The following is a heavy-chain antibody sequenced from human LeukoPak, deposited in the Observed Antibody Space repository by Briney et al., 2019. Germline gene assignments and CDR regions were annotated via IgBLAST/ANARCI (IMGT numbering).Heavy chain of an antibody. CDR1: GGSFSGYY. CDR3: AKIRLKSEYRSGWVDAFDI. D-gene: IGHD6-19*01. J-gene: IGHJ3*02. V-gene: IGHV4-34*01. CDR2: INHSGNT. Sequence: SETLSLTCAVYGGSFSGYYWSWIRQPPGKGLEWIGEINHSGNTNSNPSLKSRVTMSVDTSKNQFSLKLSSLTAADTAMYYCAKIRLKSEYRSGWVDAFDIWGQGTMVTVSS.